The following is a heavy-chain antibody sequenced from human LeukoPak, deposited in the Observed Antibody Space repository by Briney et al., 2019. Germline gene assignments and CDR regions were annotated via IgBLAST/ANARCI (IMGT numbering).Heavy chain of an antibody. V-gene: IGHV1-2*02. J-gene: IGHJ6*03. CDR3: ARVNPMVRGVPDHYYYYYMDV. D-gene: IGHD3-10*01. CDR2: INPNSGGT. CDR1: GYTFTGYY. Sequence: ASVKVSCKASGYTFTGYYMHWVRQAPGQGLEWMGWINPNSGGTNYAQKFQGRVTMTRDTSISTAYMELSRLRSDDTAVYYCARVNPMVRGVPDHYYYYYMDVWGKGTTVTISS.